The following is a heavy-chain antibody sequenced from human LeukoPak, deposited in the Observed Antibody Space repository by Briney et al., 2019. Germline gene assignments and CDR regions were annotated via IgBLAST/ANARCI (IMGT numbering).Heavy chain of an antibody. Sequence: PSETLSLTCTVSGGSISSTSYYWGWIRQPPGKGLEWIGSIYHGGSTYYNPSLKSRVTISVDASKNQFSLKLSSVTAADTAVYYCARAPADILTGYINWFDPWGQGTLVTVSS. CDR2: IYHGGST. CDR3: ARAPADILTGYINWFDP. J-gene: IGHJ5*02. V-gene: IGHV4-39*07. CDR1: GGSISSTSYY. D-gene: IGHD3-9*01.